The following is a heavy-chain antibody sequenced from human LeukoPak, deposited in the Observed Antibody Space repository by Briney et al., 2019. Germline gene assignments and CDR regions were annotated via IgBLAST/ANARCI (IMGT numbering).Heavy chain of an antibody. J-gene: IGHJ5*02. CDR1: GYTFPDYG. V-gene: IGHV1-18*01. CDR3: ARGDCRVGSRYEVDTWFDP. Sequence: ASVKVSCKASGYTFPDYGISWVRQAPGQGLEWLGWINSYNGNANYPQKFEGRVTMTTDTSTSTAYMELRSLRSDDTAVYYCARGDCRVGSRYEVDTWFDPWGQGTLVTVSS. D-gene: IGHD2-15*01. CDR2: INSYNGNA.